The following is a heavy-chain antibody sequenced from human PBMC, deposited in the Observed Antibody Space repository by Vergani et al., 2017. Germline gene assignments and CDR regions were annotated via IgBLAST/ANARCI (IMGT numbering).Heavy chain of an antibody. V-gene: IGHV3-9*01. J-gene: IGHJ4*02. D-gene: IGHD1-26*01. Sequence: EVQLVESGGGLVQPGRSLRLSCAASGFTFDDYAMHWVRQAPGKGLEWVSGISWNSGSIGYADSVKGRFTISRDNSKNTLYLQMNSLRAEDTAVYYCAKDLEWERRGYFDYWGQGTLVTVSS. CDR3: AKDLEWERRGYFDY. CDR1: GFTFDDYA. CDR2: ISWNSGSI.